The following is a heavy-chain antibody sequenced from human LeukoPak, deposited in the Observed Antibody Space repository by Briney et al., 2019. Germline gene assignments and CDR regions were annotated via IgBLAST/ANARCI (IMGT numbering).Heavy chain of an antibody. CDR2: IWDDGRTE. CDR1: GFIFSNFA. D-gene: IGHD3-10*01. V-gene: IGHV3-33*01. Sequence: GGSLRLSCAASGFIFSNFAMHWVRQAPGKGPEWVAVIWDDGRTEKYVDSVKGRFTISRDNSKKTLELQMDSLRVEDTAMYYCARERLVRGVMAHHHYGMDVWGQGTTVTVSS. J-gene: IGHJ6*02. CDR3: ARERLVRGVMAHHHYGMDV.